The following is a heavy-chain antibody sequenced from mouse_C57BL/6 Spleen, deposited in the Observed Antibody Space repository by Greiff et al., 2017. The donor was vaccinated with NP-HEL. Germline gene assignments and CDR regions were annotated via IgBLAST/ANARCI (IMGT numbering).Heavy chain of an antibody. D-gene: IGHD2-5*01. CDR2: IHPNSGST. V-gene: IGHV1-64*01. CDR1: GYTFTSYW. CDR3: ARGDYSNYDWFAY. Sequence: VQLQQSGAELVKPGASVKLSCKASGYTFTSYWMHWVKQRPGQGLEWIGMIHPNSGSTNYNEKFKSKATLTVDKSSSTAYMQLSSLTSEDSAVYYCARGDYSNYDWFAYWGQGTLVTVSA. J-gene: IGHJ3*01.